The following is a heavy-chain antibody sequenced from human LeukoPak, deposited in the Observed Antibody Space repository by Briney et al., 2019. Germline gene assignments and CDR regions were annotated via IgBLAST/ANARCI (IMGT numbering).Heavy chain of an antibody. CDR2: IIPIFGTA. V-gene: IGHV1-69*05. D-gene: IGHD6-13*01. J-gene: IGHJ4*02. Sequence: GSSVKVSCKASGGTFSNYAISWVRQATGQGLEWMGGIIPIFGTANYAQKFQGRVTITTDESTSTAYMELSSLRSEDTAVYYCASLQYSSSWYYFDYWGQGTLVTVSS. CDR1: GGTFSNYA. CDR3: ASLQYSSSWYYFDY.